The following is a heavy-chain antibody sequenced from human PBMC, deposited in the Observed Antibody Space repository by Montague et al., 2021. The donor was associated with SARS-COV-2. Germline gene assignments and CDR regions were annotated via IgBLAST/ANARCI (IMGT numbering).Heavy chain of an antibody. CDR2: ISDSGST. V-gene: IGHV4-59*08. Sequence: SETLSLTCTVSGGSISSFYWSWFRQPPGKGLDWIGYISDSGSTNYNPSLTSRVPMSVDTSKNQFSLKVNSVTAADTAVYYCARHYSATLPAVYWGQGTLVTVSS. CDR3: ARHYSATLPAVY. CDR1: GGSISSFY. D-gene: IGHD2-15*01. J-gene: IGHJ4*02.